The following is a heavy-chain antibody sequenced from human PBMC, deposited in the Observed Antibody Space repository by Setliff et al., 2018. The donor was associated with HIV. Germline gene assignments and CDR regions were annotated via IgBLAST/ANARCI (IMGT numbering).Heavy chain of an antibody. Sequence: GGSLRLSCAASGFTFSSYGMHWVRQAPGKGLEWVAVIWYDGSNKYYADSVRGRFTISRDNSENTVYLQMNSLRAEDTAVYYCAKCGGTCWHNFFGPWGQGTLVTVSS. J-gene: IGHJ5*02. CDR2: IWYDGSNK. V-gene: IGHV3-33*06. D-gene: IGHD2-15*01. CDR3: AKCGGTCWHNFFGP. CDR1: GFTFSSYG.